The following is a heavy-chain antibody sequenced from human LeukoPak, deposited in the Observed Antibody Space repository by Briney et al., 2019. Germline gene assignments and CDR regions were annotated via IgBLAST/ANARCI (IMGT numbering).Heavy chain of an antibody. J-gene: IGHJ4*02. CDR3: AGALHYNYFETRYFGY. CDR1: GFNVRTNY. CDR2: MYSDGSA. D-gene: IGHD3-22*01. V-gene: IGHV3-53*01. Sequence: PGGSLRLSCTXSGFNVRTNYMFWVRQAPGKGLECVSVMYSDGSAYYADSVKGRFTLSRDNSMNTLFLQMNSLRADDTAMYYCAGALHYNYFETRYFGYWGQGTPVTVSS.